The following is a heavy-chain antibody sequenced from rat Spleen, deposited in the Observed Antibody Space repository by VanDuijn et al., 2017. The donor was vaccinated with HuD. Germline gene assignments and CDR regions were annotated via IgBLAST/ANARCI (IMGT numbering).Heavy chain of an antibody. D-gene: IGHD1-3*01. V-gene: IGHV2-13*01. CDR3: ARGGYGSYIYGFCDF. Sequence: QVQLKESGPGLVQPSQTLSLTCTVSGFSLTNYGVNWVRQPPGKGLEWMGEKWGDGRTNYNSALKSRLSISRDTSKSQVVLKMNSLQTGDTAMYFCARGGYGSYIYGFCDFWGPGTMVTVSS. CDR2: KWGDGRT. CDR1: GFSLTNYG. J-gene: IGHJ1*01.